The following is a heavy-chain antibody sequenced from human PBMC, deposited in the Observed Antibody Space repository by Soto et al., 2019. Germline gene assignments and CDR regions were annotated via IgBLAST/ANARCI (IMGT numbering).Heavy chain of an antibody. CDR2: INPNSGGT. Sequence: ASVKVSCKASGYTFTGYYMHWVRQAPGQGLEWMGWINPNSGGTNYAQKFQGRVTMTRDTSISTAYMELSRLRSDDTAVYYCAGEGIAAAGDIDYWGQGTLVIVSS. CDR3: AGEGIAAAGDIDY. D-gene: IGHD6-13*01. V-gene: IGHV1-2*02. CDR1: GYTFTGYY. J-gene: IGHJ4*02.